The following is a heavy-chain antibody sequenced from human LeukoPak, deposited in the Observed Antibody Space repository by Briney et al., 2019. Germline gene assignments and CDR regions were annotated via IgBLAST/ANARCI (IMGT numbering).Heavy chain of an antibody. D-gene: IGHD1-26*01. CDR3: AKEAYSGSYYHFDY. V-gene: IGHV3-33*06. CDR1: GFTFSSYG. Sequence: PGGSLRLSCAASGFTFSSYGMHWVRQAPGKGLEWGAVIWYDGSNKYYADSVKGRFTISRDNSKNTLYLQMNSLRAEDTAVYYCAKEAYSGSYYHFDYWGQGTLVTVSS. J-gene: IGHJ4*02. CDR2: IWYDGSNK.